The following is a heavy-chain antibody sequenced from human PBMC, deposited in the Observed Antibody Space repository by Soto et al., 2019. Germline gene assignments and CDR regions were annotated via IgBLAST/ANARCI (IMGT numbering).Heavy chain of an antibody. CDR3: AKTIRNCSSTSCFDVFDI. D-gene: IGHD2-2*01. CDR2: IIPIFGTA. Sequence: QVQLVQSGAEVKKPGSSVKVSCKASGGTFSSYAISWVRQAPGQGLEWMGGIIPIFGTANYAQKFQGRVTITADESTSTAYMELSSLRSEDTAVYYCAKTIRNCSSTSCFDVFDIWGQGTMVTVSS. V-gene: IGHV1-69*01. CDR1: GGTFSSYA. J-gene: IGHJ3*02.